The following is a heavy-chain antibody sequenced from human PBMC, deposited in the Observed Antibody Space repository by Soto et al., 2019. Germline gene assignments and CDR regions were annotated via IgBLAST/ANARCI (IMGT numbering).Heavy chain of an antibody. Sequence: ASVKVSCKAFGYTFTSYAISWVRQAPGQGLEWMGWISGYNGNTNYAQKFHGRVTMTTDTSTSTAYMELRSLRSGDTTVYYCARDLVSGFTFLGYWGQGTLVTVSS. CDR3: ARDLVSGFTFLGY. J-gene: IGHJ4*02. V-gene: IGHV1-18*01. CDR2: ISGYNGNT. D-gene: IGHD3-3*01. CDR1: GYTFTSYA.